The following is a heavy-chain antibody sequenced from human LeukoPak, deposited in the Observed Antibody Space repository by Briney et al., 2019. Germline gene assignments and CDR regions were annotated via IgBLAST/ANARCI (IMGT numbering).Heavy chain of an antibody. CDR3: AREAPGEGISLDY. J-gene: IGHJ4*02. CDR1: GYSISSGYY. CDR2: IYHSGST. D-gene: IGHD7-27*01. V-gene: IGHV4-38-2*02. Sequence: SETLSLTCTVSGYSISSGYYWGWIRQPPGKGLEWIGSIYHSGSTYYNPSLKSRVTISVDTSKNQFSLKLSSVTAADTAVYYCAREAPGEGISLDYWGQGTLVTVSS.